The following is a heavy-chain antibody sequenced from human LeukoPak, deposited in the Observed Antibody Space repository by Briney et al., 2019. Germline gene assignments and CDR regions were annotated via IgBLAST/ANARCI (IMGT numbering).Heavy chain of an antibody. CDR1: GGSFSGYY. CDR3: ARAGYSYGYWIFDY. Sequence: SETLSLTCAVYGGSFSGYYWSWIRQPPGKGLEWIGEINHSGSTNYNPSLKSRVTISVDTSKNQFSLKLSSVTAADTAVYYCARAGYSYGYWIFDYWGQGTLVTVSS. D-gene: IGHD5-18*01. V-gene: IGHV4-34*01. CDR2: INHSGST. J-gene: IGHJ4*02.